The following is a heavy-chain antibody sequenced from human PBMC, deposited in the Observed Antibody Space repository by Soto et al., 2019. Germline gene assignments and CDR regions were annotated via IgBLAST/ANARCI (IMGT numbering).Heavy chain of an antibody. CDR2: INPSGPIT. J-gene: IGHJ5*02. Sequence: ASVKVSSKASGFIFSKYYMHWVRQAPGQGLEWVGIINPSGPITSCAPKYQGRITMTRETSTSSDYMELSSLPSDDTAVIYVQRYNSYPTAWWFGPWGRGTLVTVS. D-gene: IGHD2-21*02. CDR3: QRYNSYPTAWWFGP. CDR1: GFIFSKYY. V-gene: IGHV1-46*01.